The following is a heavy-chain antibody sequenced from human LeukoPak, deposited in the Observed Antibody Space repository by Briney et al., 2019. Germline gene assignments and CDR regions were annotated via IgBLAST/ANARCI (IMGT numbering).Heavy chain of an antibody. Sequence: GASMKVSCKASGYTFTGYYMHWVRQAPGQGLEWMGWINPNSGGTNCAQKFQGRVTMTRDTSISTAYMELSRLRSDDTAVYYCARDMLGHYNWFDPWGQGTLVTVSS. CDR1: GYTFTGYY. CDR2: INPNSGGT. CDR3: ARDMLGHYNWFDP. V-gene: IGHV1-2*02. D-gene: IGHD2-8*01. J-gene: IGHJ5*02.